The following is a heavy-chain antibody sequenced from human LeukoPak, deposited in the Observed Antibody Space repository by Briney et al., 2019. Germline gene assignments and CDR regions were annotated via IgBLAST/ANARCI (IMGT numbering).Heavy chain of an antibody. Sequence: RASVKVSCKASGYTFTGYYMDWVRQAPGQGLEWMGRINPNSGGTNYAQKFQGRVTMTRDTSISTAYMELSRLRSDDTAVYYCARVVDTAMVIDYWGQGTLVTVSS. CDR3: ARVVDTAMVIDY. J-gene: IGHJ4*02. CDR2: INPNSGGT. CDR1: GYTFTGYY. V-gene: IGHV1-2*06. D-gene: IGHD5-18*01.